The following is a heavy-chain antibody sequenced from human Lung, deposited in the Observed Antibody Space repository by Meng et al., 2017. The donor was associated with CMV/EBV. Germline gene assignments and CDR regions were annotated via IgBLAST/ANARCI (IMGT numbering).Heavy chain of an antibody. D-gene: IGHD1-20*01. CDR3: AKDLLTGINYYYGMDV. CDR2: IQYDGNTK. Sequence: LSLTCAASGFSFSSHGMHWVRQAPGKGLEWVAVIQYDGNTKYFADSVKGRFTISRDNFKNTLYLEMNSLSAEDTAVYYCAKDLLTGINYYYGMDVWGQGTTVXVSS. CDR1: GFSFSSHG. V-gene: IGHV3-33*05. J-gene: IGHJ6*02.